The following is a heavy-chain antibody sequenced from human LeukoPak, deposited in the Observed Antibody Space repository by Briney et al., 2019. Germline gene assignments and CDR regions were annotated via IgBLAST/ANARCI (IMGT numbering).Heavy chain of an antibody. Sequence: GASVKVSCKASGYTFTSYYMHWVRQAPGQRLEWMGWINAGNGNIKYSQKFQGRVTITRDTSASTAYMELSSLRSEDTAVYYCVRGAPIRVTGAATFDPWGQGTLVTVSS. CDR3: VRGAPIRVTGAATFDP. CDR2: INAGNGNI. CDR1: GYTFTSYY. D-gene: IGHD6-19*01. J-gene: IGHJ5*02. V-gene: IGHV1-3*01.